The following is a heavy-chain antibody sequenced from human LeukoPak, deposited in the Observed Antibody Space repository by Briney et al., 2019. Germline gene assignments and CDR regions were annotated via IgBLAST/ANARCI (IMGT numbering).Heavy chain of an antibody. V-gene: IGHV3-48*03. D-gene: IGHD3-9*01. CDR2: ISSSGSTI. Sequence: GGSLRLSCAASGFTFSSYEMTWVRQAPGKGLEWVSYISSSGSTIYYADSVKGRFTISRDNAKNSLYLQMNSLRAEDTAVYYCARSGYYDILTGYYRRGFDYWGQGTLVTVSS. J-gene: IGHJ4*02. CDR3: ARSGYYDILTGYYRRGFDY. CDR1: GFTFSSYE.